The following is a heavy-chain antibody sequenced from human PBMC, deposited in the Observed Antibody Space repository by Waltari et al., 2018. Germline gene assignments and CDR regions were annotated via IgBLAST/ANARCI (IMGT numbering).Heavy chain of an antibody. V-gene: IGHV3-30*18. CDR3: AKDRYGWGGYSDS. CDR2: ISHDGSSK. D-gene: IGHD3-10*01. J-gene: IGHJ4*02. Sequence: QVQLVASGGGVVQPGRSLRLSCAASGFTFSSYALPWVRQAPGKGLEWVAVISHDGSSKKYVDSVKGRFTISRDNDKDTLYLQVTSLRAEDTAVYYCAKDRYGWGGYSDSWGQGPLVTVSS. CDR1: GFTFSSYA.